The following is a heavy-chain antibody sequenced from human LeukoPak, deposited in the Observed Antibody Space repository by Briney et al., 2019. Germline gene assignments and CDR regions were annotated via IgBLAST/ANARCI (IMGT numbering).Heavy chain of an antibody. CDR2: ISATSNTI. V-gene: IGHV3-48*01. CDR1: GFTFSSYS. CDR3: AKESGQQLGALDY. Sequence: PGGSLRLSCAASGFTFSSYSMNWVRQAPGKGLEWVSYISATSNTIYYADSVKGRFTISRDNAKNSLYLQMNSLRAEDTAVYYCAKESGQQLGALDYWGQGTLVTVSS. D-gene: IGHD6-13*01. J-gene: IGHJ4*02.